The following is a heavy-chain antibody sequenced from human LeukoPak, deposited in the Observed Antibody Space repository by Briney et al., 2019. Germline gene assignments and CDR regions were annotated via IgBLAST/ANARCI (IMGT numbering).Heavy chain of an antibody. Sequence: SETLSLTCAVYGGSFSGYYWSWIRQPPGKGLEWIGEISHSGSTNYNPSLKSRVTMSLDTSKNQFSLRLTSVTAADAAVYFCARGDSSGSYSPYFDSWGQGTLVAVSS. CDR2: ISHSGST. V-gene: IGHV4-34*01. CDR3: ARGDSSGSYSPYFDS. J-gene: IGHJ4*02. CDR1: GGSFSGYY. D-gene: IGHD3-10*01.